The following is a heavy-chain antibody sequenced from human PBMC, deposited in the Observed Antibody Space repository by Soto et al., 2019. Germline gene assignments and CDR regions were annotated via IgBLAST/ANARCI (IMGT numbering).Heavy chain of an antibody. CDR2: IFSNDEK. CDR3: ARIQEYSSGWYSGVGYYFDY. Sequence: SGPTLVNPTETLTLTCTVSGFSLSNARMGVSWIRQPPGKALEWLAHIFSNDEKSYSTSLKSRLTISKDTSKSQVVLTMTNMDPVDTATYYCARIQEYSSGWYSGVGYYFDYWGQGTLVTVSS. D-gene: IGHD6-19*01. J-gene: IGHJ4*02. V-gene: IGHV2-26*01. CDR1: GFSLSNARMG.